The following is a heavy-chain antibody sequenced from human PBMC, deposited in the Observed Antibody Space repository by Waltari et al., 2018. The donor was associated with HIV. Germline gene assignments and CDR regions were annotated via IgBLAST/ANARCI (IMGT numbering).Heavy chain of an antibody. CDR2: IYRSGMT. V-gene: IGHV4-38-2*02. J-gene: IGHJ4*02. CDR1: ASSISRNYY. Sequence: QVLLQESGPRLVKSSETLSLTCTVSASSISRNYYWGWIRQAPGKGLEWIGSIYRSGMTYYNPALKSRVTISADTSNNQFSLKVSSVTAADTDVYYCARGQGLGTFDCWGQGTLVTVSS. D-gene: IGHD6-19*01. CDR3: ARGQGLGTFDC.